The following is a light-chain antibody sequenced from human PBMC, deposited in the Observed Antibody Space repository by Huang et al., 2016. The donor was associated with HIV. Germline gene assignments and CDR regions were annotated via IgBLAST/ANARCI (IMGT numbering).Light chain of an antibody. CDR2: DAS. V-gene: IGKV3-11*01. J-gene: IGKJ4*01. CDR3: QQRSSWPLT. Sequence: EIVLTQSPATLSLSPGERGTLSCRASQSVSNFLAWFQQKPGQAPRLLITDASNRATGIPARFGGSGSGTDFTLTISSLEPEDFAVYYCQQRSSWPLTFGGGTKVEIK. CDR1: QSVSNF.